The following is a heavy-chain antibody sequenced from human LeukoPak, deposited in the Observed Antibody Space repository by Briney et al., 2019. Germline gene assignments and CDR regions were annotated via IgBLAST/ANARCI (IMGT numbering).Heavy chain of an antibody. D-gene: IGHD6-13*01. J-gene: IGHJ4*02. CDR3: ASLGRRSSSWYYFDN. Sequence: SETLSLTCAVYGGSFSGYYWSWIRQPPGKGLEWIGEINHSGSTNYNPSLKSRVTTSVDTSKNQFSLKLSSVTAADTAVYYCASLGRRSSSWYYFDNWGQGTLVTVSS. CDR2: INHSGST. CDR1: GGSFSGYY. V-gene: IGHV4-34*01.